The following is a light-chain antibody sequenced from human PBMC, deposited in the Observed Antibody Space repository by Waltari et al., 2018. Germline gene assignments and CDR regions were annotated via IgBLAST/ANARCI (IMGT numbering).Light chain of an antibody. Sequence: EIVMTQSPATLSVSPGERATLSCRARQSVGTHLAWYQQRPGQAPRLLIYGASTRATGIPARFSGSGSGTDFILTISSLQSEDFAVYHCQQGNSWPWTFGQGTKVEIK. CDR2: GAS. J-gene: IGKJ1*01. V-gene: IGKV3-15*01. CDR1: QSVGTH. CDR3: QQGNSWPWT.